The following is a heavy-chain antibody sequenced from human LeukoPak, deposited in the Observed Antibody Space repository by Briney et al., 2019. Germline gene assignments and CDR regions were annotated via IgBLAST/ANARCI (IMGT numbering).Heavy chain of an antibody. D-gene: IGHD2-8*01. CDR3: VKRPSESCTSGGCYFDS. CDR1: GFTFSTYA. J-gene: IGHJ4*02. CDR2: VSDGGSDT. V-gene: IGHV3-23*01. Sequence: GGSLRLSCAASGFTFSTYAMAWVRQAPGKGLEWVSSVSDGGSDTYYADSVKGRFTISRDNSRNTLFLQMHSLRAEDPAAYYCVKRPSESCTSGGCYFDSWGQGTLVTVSS.